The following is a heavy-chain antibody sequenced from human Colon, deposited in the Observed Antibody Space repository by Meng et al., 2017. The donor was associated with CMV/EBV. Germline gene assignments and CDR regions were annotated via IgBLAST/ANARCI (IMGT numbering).Heavy chain of an antibody. CDR2: ISGSGGTR. V-gene: IGHV3-23*01. CDR3: AKGSLEWLYYGMDV. D-gene: IGHD3-3*01. CDR1: GFSFSNYV. Sequence: GGSLRLSCTASGFSFSNYVMAWVRQAPGKGLEWVSGISGSGGTRDYGDSVKGRFTMSRDNSENTVCLHMNSLRDDDTAVYYCAKGSLEWLYYGMDVWGQGTTVTVSS. J-gene: IGHJ6*02.